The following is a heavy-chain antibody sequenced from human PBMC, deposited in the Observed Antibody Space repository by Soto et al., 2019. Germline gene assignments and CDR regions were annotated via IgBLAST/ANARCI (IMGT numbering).Heavy chain of an antibody. CDR2: ISYDGSNK. CDR1: GFTFSSYA. V-gene: IGHV3-30-3*01. D-gene: IGHD5-12*01. J-gene: IGHJ4*02. Sequence: PGGSLRLSCAASGFTFSSYAMHWVRQAPGKGLEWVAVISYDGSNKYYADSVKGRFTISRDNSKNTLYLQMNSLRAEDTAVYYCARWLQLLGPDYWGQGTLVTVSS. CDR3: ARWLQLLGPDY.